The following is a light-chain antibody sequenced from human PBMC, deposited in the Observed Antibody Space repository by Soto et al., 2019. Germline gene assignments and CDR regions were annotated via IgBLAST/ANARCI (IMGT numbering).Light chain of an antibody. Sequence: DIQMTQSPSSLSASVGDRVTIRCRASQGISNYLAWYQQKAGTAPQLLIYSASTLQSGVPSRFSGSGSGTDFTLTISSLQPEDVATYYCQKYNSAPWTFGQGTKVEIK. V-gene: IGKV1-27*01. J-gene: IGKJ1*01. CDR3: QKYNSAPWT. CDR1: QGISNY. CDR2: SAS.